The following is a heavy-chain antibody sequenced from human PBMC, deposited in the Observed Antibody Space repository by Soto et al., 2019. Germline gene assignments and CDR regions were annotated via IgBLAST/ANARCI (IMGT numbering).Heavy chain of an antibody. CDR1: GGSISSSSYY. CDR2: IYYSGST. D-gene: IGHD3-10*01. Sequence: QLQLQESGPGLVKPSETLSLTCTVSGGSISSSSYYWGWIRQPPGKGLEWIGSIYYSGSTYYNPSLKIRVTISVDTSKNQFSLKLSPVTAADTAVYYCARLYYGSGSPPWFDPWGQGTLVTVSS. J-gene: IGHJ5*02. V-gene: IGHV4-39*01. CDR3: ARLYYGSGSPPWFDP.